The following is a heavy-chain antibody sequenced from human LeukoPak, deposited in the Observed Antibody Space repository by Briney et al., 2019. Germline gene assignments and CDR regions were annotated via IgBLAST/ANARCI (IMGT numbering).Heavy chain of an antibody. J-gene: IGHJ4*02. V-gene: IGHV1-69*13. CDR2: IIPIFGTA. CDR3: ARIPHYYDPEYYFGY. D-gene: IGHD3-22*01. Sequence: GASVKVSCKASGGTFSSYAISWVRQAPGQGLEWMGGIIPIFGTANYAQKFQGRVTITADESTTKAYMELSSLRSEDTAVYYCARIPHYYDPEYYFGYWGQGTLVTVSS. CDR1: GGTFSSYA.